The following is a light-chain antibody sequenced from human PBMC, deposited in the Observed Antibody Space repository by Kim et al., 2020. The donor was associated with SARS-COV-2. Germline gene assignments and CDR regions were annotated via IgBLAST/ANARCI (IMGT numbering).Light chain of an antibody. V-gene: IGKV1-17*01. CDR2: GAS. CDR3: LQHSTYPIT. J-gene: IGKJ5*01. Sequence: DIQMTQSSSSLSASVGDRVTITCRASQDIRNDLGWYQQNPGRAPKRLNYGASSLQSGVPSRFSGSGSGTEFTLTISSVQPEDFATYFCLQHSTYPITFGQGTRLEIK. CDR1: QDIRND.